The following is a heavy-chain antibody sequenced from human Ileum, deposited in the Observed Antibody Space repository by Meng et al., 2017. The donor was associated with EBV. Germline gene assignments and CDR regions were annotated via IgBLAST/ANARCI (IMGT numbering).Heavy chain of an antibody. Sequence: GHLQESGPGLVGPSATLSLTCSVSGASISNEHWWSWVRQSPGKGLEWIGEIHHTRGPNYNPSLKSRVIISVDKSNNHFSLRLSAVTAADTAVYYCASNGAFSLDHWGQGTLVTVSS. CDR1: GASISNEHW. V-gene: IGHV4-4*02. CDR2: IHHTRGP. CDR3: ASNGAFSLDH. J-gene: IGHJ4*02. D-gene: IGHD2-8*01.